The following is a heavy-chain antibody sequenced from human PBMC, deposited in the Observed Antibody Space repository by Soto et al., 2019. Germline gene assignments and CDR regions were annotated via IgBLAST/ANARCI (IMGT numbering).Heavy chain of an antibody. J-gene: IGHJ6*03. CDR2: MNANYGTT. Sequence: QVQLVQSGAEVKKPGASVKVSCKASGYTFTGYDINWVRQATGQGLEWMGWMNANYGTTGYAERFQGRVTMPRNTTISTAYMELSSLRSEDTAVYYSARGHDYSNYEDYYYMDVWGEGTTVTVSS. CDR3: ARGHDYSNYEDYYYMDV. CDR1: GYTFTGYD. V-gene: IGHV1-8*01. D-gene: IGHD4-4*01.